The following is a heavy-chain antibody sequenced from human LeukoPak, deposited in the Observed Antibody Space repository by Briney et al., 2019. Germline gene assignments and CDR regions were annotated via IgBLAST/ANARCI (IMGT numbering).Heavy chain of an antibody. D-gene: IGHD5-24*01. CDR3: ASGMEMATIPYFQH. CDR1: GFTFSSYA. CDR2: IYYSGST. J-gene: IGHJ1*01. Sequence: GSLRLSCAASGFTFSSYAMSWVRQAPGKGLEWIGYIYYSGSTNYNPSLKSRVAISVDTSKNQFSLKLSSVTAADTAVYYCASGMEMATIPYFQHGGQGTLVTVSS. V-gene: IGHV4-59*01.